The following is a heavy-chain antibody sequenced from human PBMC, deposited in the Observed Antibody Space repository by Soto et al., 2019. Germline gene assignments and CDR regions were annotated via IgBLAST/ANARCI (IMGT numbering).Heavy chain of an antibody. CDR2: IYYSGST. J-gene: IGHJ4*02. CDR3: ARHGYYDFWSGYSFDY. V-gene: IGHV4-59*08. CDR1: GGSISSYY. D-gene: IGHD3-3*01. Sequence: PSETLSLTCTVSGGSISSYYWSWIRQPPGKGLEWIGYIYYSGSTNYNPSLKSRVTISVDTSKNQFSLKLSPVTAADTAVYYCARHGYYDFWSGYSFDYWGQGTLVTVSS.